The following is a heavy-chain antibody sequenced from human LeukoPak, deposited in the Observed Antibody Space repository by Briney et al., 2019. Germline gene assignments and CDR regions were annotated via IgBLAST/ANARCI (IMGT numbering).Heavy chain of an antibody. CDR2: IYSGGNT. CDR3: ARDLNNGSYHWFDP. V-gene: IGHV3-23*03. D-gene: IGHD1-26*01. Sequence: PGGSLRLSCAASGFTFSCYAMSWVRQAPGTGLEWVSVIYSGGNTDYADSVKGRFTISRDNSKNTLYLQMNSLRAEDTAIYYCARDLNNGSYHWFDPWGQGTLVTVSS. CDR1: GFTFSCYA. J-gene: IGHJ5*02.